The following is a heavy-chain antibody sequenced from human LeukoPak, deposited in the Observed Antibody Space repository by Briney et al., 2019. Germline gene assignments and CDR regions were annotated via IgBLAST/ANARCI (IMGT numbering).Heavy chain of an antibody. CDR3: ARVQDLGDYVWGSYRYRNYFDY. V-gene: IGHV1-18*01. D-gene: IGHD3-16*02. CDR2: ISAYNGNT. J-gene: IGHJ4*02. CDR1: GYTFTSYG. Sequence: EASVKVSCKASGYTFTSYGISWVRQAPGQGLEWMGWISAYNGNTNYAQKLQGRVTMTTDTSTSTAYMELRSLRSDDTAVYYCARVQDLGDYVWGSYRYRNYFDYWGQGTLVTVSS.